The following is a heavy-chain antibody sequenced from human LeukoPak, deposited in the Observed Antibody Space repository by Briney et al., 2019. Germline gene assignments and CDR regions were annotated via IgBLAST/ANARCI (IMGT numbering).Heavy chain of an antibody. D-gene: IGHD6-19*01. V-gene: IGHV1-46*01. Sequence: GASVKVSCKASGYTFTGYYIHWVRQAPGQGLEWMGRINPSGGSTSYAQKFQGRVTMTRDTSTSTVYMELSSLRSEDTAVYYCARGRLAVAGNAAILGYWGQGTLVTVSS. J-gene: IGHJ4*02. CDR2: INPSGGST. CDR3: ARGRLAVAGNAAILGY. CDR1: GYTFTGYY.